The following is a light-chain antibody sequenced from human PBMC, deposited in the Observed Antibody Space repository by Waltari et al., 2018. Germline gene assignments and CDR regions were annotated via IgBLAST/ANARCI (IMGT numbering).Light chain of an antibody. CDR3: QQYYSNPAT. Sequence: AIRITQSPSSLSASTGDRVTITCPASPGISSYLARYQQKPGKAPKVLIYAASTLQSGLPSRFSGSGSGTDFTLTISCLQSEDFAIYYCQQYYSNPATFGQGTKVEIK. J-gene: IGKJ1*01. V-gene: IGKV1-8*01. CDR2: AAS. CDR1: PGISSY.